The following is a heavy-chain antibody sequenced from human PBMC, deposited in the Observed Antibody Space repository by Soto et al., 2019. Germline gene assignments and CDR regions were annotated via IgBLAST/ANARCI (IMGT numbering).Heavy chain of an antibody. CDR2: ISAYNGNT. J-gene: IGHJ4*02. V-gene: IGHV1-18*01. CDR1: GYTFTSYG. Sequence: QVQLVQSGAEVKKPGASVKVSCKASGYTFTSYGISWVRQAPGQGLEWMGWISAYNGNTNYAQKLQGRVTMTTDTSTGTGYMELRGLRSDDTAVYFCARDIGDIVVVVGATALDHWGQGTLVTVSS. CDR3: ARDIGDIVVVVGATALDH. D-gene: IGHD2-15*01.